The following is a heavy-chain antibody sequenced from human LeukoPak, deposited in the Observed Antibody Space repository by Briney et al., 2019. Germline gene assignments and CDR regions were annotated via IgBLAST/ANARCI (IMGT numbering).Heavy chain of an antibody. CDR1: GFTFSSYG. CDR3: AKDVGYYGSGSYYSD. CDR2: ISNDGIKK. V-gene: IGHV3-30*18. D-gene: IGHD3-10*01. J-gene: IGHJ4*02. Sequence: SGGSLRLSCAASGFTFSSYGMHWVRQAPGKGLEWVAVISNDGIKKYHADSVKGRFTISRDNSKNTLYLQMNSLRVEDTAVYYCAKDVGYYGSGSYYSDWGQGTLVTVSS.